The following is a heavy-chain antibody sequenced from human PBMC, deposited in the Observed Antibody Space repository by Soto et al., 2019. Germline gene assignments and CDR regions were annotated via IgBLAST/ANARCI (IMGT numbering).Heavy chain of an antibody. V-gene: IGHV3-11*01. CDR1: GFTFSDYY. J-gene: IGHJ6*03. Sequence: GGSLRLSCAASGFTFSDYYMSWIRQAPGKGLEWVSYISSSGSTIYYADSVKGRFTISRDNAKNSLYLQMNSLRAEDTAVYYCARLGERVQNYYNYMDVWGKGTTVTVSS. CDR2: ISSSGSTI. CDR3: ARLGERVQNYYNYMDV. D-gene: IGHD3-16*01.